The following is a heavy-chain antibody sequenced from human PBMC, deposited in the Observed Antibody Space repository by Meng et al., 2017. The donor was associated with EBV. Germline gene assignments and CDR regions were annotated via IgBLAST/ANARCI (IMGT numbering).Heavy chain of an antibody. Sequence: VGLVGSGWGLIQPGGSLRLSFAASWFTVSSNYMSWDRQAPGKGLEWVSVIYSGGSTYYADSVKGRFTISRDNSKNTLYLQMNSLRAEDTAVYYCAKHRLGPLDYWGQGTLVTVSS. CDR2: IYSGGST. V-gene: IGHV3-53*01. CDR3: AKHRLGPLDY. D-gene: IGHD5-12*01. CDR1: WFTVSSNY. J-gene: IGHJ4*02.